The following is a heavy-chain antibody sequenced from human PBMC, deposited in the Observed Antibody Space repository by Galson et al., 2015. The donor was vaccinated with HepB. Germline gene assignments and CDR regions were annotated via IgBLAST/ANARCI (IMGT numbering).Heavy chain of an antibody. J-gene: IGHJ6*02. CDR3: ARPRRRDYGDYGSGMDV. CDR2: IDPSDSYT. Sequence: QSGAEVKKPGESLRISCKGSGYSFTSYWISWVRQMPGKGLEWMGRIDPSDSYTNYSPSFQGHVTISADKSISTAYLQWSSLKASDTAMYYCARPRRRDYGDYGSGMDVWGQGTTVTVSS. V-gene: IGHV5-10-1*01. D-gene: IGHD4-17*01. CDR1: GYSFTSYW.